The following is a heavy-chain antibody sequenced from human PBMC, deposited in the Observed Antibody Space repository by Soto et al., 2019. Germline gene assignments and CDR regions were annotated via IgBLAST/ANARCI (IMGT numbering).Heavy chain of an antibody. CDR3: ARAGGEYEMFWGMVRGVMCCPNMDV. V-gene: IGHV1-46*03. J-gene: IGHJ6*03. CDR1: GYTFTSYY. CDR2: INPSGGST. D-gene: IGHD3-10*01. Sequence: GASVKVSCKASGYTFTSYYMHWVRQAPGQGLEWMGIINPSGGSTSYAQKFQGRVTMTRDTSTSTVYMELSSLRSEDTAVYYCARAGGEYEMFWGMVRGVMCCPNMDVWGKGTTVTVSS.